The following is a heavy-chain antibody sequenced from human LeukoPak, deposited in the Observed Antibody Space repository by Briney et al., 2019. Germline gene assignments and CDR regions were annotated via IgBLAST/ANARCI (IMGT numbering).Heavy chain of an antibody. CDR2: IIPILGIA. J-gene: IGHJ4*02. CDR1: GGTFSSYA. Sequence: GASVKVSCKASGGTFSSYAISWVRQAPGQGLEWMGRIIPILGIANYAQKFQGRVTMTEDTSTDTAYMELSSLRSGDTAVYYCATTNRAAYYYDSSGYYYFDYWGQGTLVTVSS. V-gene: IGHV1-69*04. CDR3: ATTNRAAYYYDSSGYYYFDY. D-gene: IGHD3-22*01.